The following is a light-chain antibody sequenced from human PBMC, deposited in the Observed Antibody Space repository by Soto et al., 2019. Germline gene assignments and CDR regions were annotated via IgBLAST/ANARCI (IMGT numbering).Light chain of an antibody. CDR1: QSVDSW. J-gene: IGKJ1*01. V-gene: IGKV1-5*03. Sequence: DIQMTQSPSTLSASIGDRVTITFRASQSVDSWLAWYQQQPGKAPKLLIYKASSLQTGVPSRFSGSGSGTEFTLTISSLQPDDFATYYCQHYNDYSRVFGKGTKVVIK. CDR2: KAS. CDR3: QHYNDYSRV.